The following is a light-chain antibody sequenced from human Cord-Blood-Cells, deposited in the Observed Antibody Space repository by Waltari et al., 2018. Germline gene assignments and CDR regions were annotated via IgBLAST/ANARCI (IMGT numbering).Light chain of an antibody. Sequence: DIVMTQSPLSLPVTPGEPASISCRSSQSLLHSNGYNYLDWYLQKPGQSPQLLSYLGSNRASGVPDRFSGSGSGTDFTLKISRVEAEDVGVYYCMQALQTLQTTLTFGGGTKVEIK. J-gene: IGKJ4*02. V-gene: IGKV2-28*01. CDR3: MQALQTLQTTLT. CDR1: QSLLHSNGYNY. CDR2: LGS.